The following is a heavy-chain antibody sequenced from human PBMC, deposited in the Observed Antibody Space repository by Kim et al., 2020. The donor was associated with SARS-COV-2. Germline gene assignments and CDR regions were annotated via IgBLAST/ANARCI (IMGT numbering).Heavy chain of an antibody. CDR2: IPHDGSNK. CDR3: AKGRGGWYAPSFDY. CDR1: GFTFSNYG. Sequence: GGSLRLSCAASGFTFSNYGMHWVRQAPGKGLEWVAVIPHDGSNKYYADSVKGRFSISKDNSKNSLYLQMNSLIAEDTAVYYCAKGRGGWYAPSFDYWGQG. V-gene: IGHV3-30*18. J-gene: IGHJ4*02. D-gene: IGHD6-19*01.